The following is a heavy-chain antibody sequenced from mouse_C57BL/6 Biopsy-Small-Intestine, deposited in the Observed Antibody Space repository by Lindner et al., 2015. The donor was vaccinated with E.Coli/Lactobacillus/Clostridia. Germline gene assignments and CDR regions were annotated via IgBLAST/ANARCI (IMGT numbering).Heavy chain of an antibody. CDR1: GYTFTGYW. D-gene: IGHD2-3*01. J-gene: IGHJ4*01. V-gene: IGHV1-9*01. Sequence: VQLQESGAELMKLGASVKLSCKATGYTFTGYWIEWVKQRPGHGLEWIGEILPGGGSTNYNEKFKGKATFTADISSNTAYMQLSSLTTEDSAIYYCARGFDGYYYAMDYWGQGTSVTVSS. CDR2: ILPGGGST. CDR3: ARGFDGYYYAMDY.